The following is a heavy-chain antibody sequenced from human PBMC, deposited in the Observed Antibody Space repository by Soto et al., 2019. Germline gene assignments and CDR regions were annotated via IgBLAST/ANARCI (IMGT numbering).Heavy chain of an antibody. Sequence: RASVKVSCKASGYTFTSYYMHWVRQAPGQGLEWMGIINPSGGSTSYAQKFQGRVTMTRDTSTSTVYMELSSLRSEDTAVYYCARDLTIFGVVTPQYYFDYWGQGTLVTVSS. V-gene: IGHV1-46*01. D-gene: IGHD3-3*01. J-gene: IGHJ4*02. CDR1: GYTFTSYY. CDR2: INPSGGST. CDR3: ARDLTIFGVVTPQYYFDY.